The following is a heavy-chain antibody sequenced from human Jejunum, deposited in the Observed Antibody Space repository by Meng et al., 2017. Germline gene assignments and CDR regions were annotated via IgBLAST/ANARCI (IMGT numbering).Heavy chain of an antibody. V-gene: IGHV3-7*01. J-gene: IGHJ4*02. Sequence: GESLKISCAASGFTFGTYWMTWVRQAPGKGLEWVANIKQDGSEKYYVDSVNGRFTISRDNTKHSLYLQMDSLRVEDTAVYYCARATGYCSGGSCFPCDYWGQGTLVTVSS. CDR2: IKQDGSEK. CDR1: GFTFGTYW. D-gene: IGHD2-15*01. CDR3: ARATGYCSGGSCFPCDY.